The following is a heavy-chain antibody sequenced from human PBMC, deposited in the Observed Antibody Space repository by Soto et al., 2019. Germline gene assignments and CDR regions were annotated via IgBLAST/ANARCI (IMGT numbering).Heavy chain of an antibody. CDR2: ISGSGGST. Sequence: GGSLRLSCAASGFTFSSYAMSWVRQAPGKGLEWVSAISGSGGSTYYADSVKGRFTISRDNSKNTLYLQMNSLRAEDTAVYYCAKDGPPPFGVVIMSFDYWGQGTLVTVSS. V-gene: IGHV3-23*01. D-gene: IGHD3-3*01. CDR1: GFTFSSYA. J-gene: IGHJ4*02. CDR3: AKDGPPPFGVVIMSFDY.